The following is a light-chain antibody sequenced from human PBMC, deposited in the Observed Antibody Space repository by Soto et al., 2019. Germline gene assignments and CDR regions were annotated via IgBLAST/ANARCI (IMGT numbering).Light chain of an antibody. CDR3: SSYTSSKTYG. Sequence: QSALTQPASVSGSTGQSITISCTGTSSDVGGYNYVSWYQQHPGKAPKLMIYDVSNRPSGISNRFSGSKSDNTASLTISGLQAEDEADYYCSSYTSSKTYGFGTGTKVTVL. V-gene: IGLV2-14*03. J-gene: IGLJ1*01. CDR2: DVS. CDR1: SSDVGGYNY.